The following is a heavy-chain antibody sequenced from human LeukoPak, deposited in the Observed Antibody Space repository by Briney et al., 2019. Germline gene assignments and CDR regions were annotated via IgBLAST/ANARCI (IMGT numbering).Heavy chain of an antibody. D-gene: IGHD3-22*01. CDR3: TRDHPYYYDSSGPFDY. V-gene: IGHV3-49*03. CDR1: GFTFSTYW. J-gene: IGHJ4*02. Sequence: PGGSLRLSCAASGFTFSTYWMSWLRQAPGKGLEWVGFIRSKAYGGTTEYAASVKGRFTISRDDSKSIAYLQMNSLKTEDTAVYYCTRDHPYYYDSSGPFDYWGQGTLVTVSS. CDR2: IRSKAYGGTT.